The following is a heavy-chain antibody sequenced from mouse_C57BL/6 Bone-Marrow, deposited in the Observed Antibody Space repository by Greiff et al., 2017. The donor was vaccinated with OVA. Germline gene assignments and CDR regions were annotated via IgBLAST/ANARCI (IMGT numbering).Heavy chain of an antibody. D-gene: IGHD1-1*01. CDR2: IDPKSGGT. J-gene: IGHJ4*01. CDR1: GYTFTSYW. CDR3: ARKGNYYGRLYAMDY. Sequence: QVQLQQPGAELVKPGASVTLSCKASGYTFTSYWMHWVKQRPGRGLEWIGRIDPKSGGTTYNEKFKSKATLTVDKPSSTAYMQLSSLTSEDSAVYYCARKGNYYGRLYAMDYWGKGTSVTVSS. V-gene: IGHV1-72*01.